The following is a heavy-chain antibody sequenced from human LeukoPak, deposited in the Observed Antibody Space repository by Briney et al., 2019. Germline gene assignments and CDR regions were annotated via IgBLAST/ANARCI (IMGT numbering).Heavy chain of an antibody. J-gene: IGHJ4*02. CDR3: ARDQYDSWSRRGNFDS. Sequence: SGGSLRLSCEGSGFTFRRYSMHWVRQAPGKGLEWVADINQDGSQKYYRDSVKGRFTISRDNTKNSLYLQMNSLRAEDTAVFYCARDQYDSWSRRGNFDSWGQGTLVIVSS. CDR2: INQDGSQK. CDR1: GFTFRRYS. V-gene: IGHV3-7*03. D-gene: IGHD3-3*01.